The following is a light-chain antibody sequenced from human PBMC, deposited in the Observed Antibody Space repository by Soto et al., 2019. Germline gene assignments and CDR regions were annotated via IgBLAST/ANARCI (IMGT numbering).Light chain of an antibody. Sequence: DIQMTQSPSTLSASVGDRVTITCRASQSIRSWLAWYQQKPGKAPKLLIYKASSLESGVPSRFSGSGSGTEFTLTISSLQPDDFATYYCQQYNNYPYTFGQGTKLEIK. V-gene: IGKV1-5*03. J-gene: IGKJ2*01. CDR1: QSIRSW. CDR2: KAS. CDR3: QQYNNYPYT.